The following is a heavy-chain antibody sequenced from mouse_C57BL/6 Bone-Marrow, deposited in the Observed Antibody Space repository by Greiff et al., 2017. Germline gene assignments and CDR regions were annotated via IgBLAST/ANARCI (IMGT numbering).Heavy chain of an antibody. CDR2: SRNKANDYTT. J-gene: IGHJ1*03. CDR1: GFTFSDFY. D-gene: IGHD1-1*01. Sequence: EVKLEESGGGLVQSGRSLRLSCATSGFTFSDFYMEWVRQAPGKGLEWIAASRNKANDYTTEYSASVKGRFIVSRDTSQSILYLQMNALRAEDTAIYYCARDALYGSSPYWYFDVWGTGTTVTVSS. V-gene: IGHV7-1*01. CDR3: ARDALYGSSPYWYFDV.